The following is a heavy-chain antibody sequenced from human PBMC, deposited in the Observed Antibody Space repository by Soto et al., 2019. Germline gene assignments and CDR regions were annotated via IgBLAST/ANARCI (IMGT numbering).Heavy chain of an antibody. CDR2: ISTYNSRT. D-gene: IGHD2-2*02. CDR1: GYTFTSHG. Sequence: QDQLVQSGAEVKKPGASVKISCEASGYTFTSHGISWVRQDPGQGLEWLGWISTYNSRTHDARKVQGRVTMTTDTYTSTAYLDLRSLTFDDTAVYYCARARYCASPSCYKHYYYGMDTWGQGTTVTVSS. J-gene: IGHJ6*02. CDR3: ARARYCASPSCYKHYYYGMDT. V-gene: IGHV1-18*04.